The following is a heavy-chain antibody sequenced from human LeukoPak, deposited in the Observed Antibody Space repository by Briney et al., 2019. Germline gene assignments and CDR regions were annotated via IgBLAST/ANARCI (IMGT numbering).Heavy chain of an antibody. D-gene: IGHD6-19*01. V-gene: IGHV4-30-2*01. J-gene: IGHJ4*02. Sequence: PSQTLSLTCTVSGGSISSGGYYWGWIRQPRGKGLEWIGYIYDSGSTYYNPSLKSRVTISVDKSKNQFFLKLNSVTAADTAVYYCGRLMAGLDWGQGTLVTVSS. CDR1: GGSISSGGYY. CDR3: GRLMAGLD. CDR2: IYDSGST.